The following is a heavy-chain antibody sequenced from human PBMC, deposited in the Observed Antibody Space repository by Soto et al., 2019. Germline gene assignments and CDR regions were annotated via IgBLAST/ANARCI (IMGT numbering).Heavy chain of an antibody. Sequence: PSETLSLTCTVSGGSVDRGDYYWSWIRQPPGKGLEWIGEINHSGSTNYNPSLKSRVTISVDTSKNQFSLKLSSVTAADTAVYYCARARLLVFGESFGWFDPWGQGTLVTVSS. CDR3: ARARLLVFGESFGWFDP. D-gene: IGHD3-10*02. J-gene: IGHJ5*02. V-gene: IGHV4-34*01. CDR2: INHSGST. CDR1: GGSVDRGDYY.